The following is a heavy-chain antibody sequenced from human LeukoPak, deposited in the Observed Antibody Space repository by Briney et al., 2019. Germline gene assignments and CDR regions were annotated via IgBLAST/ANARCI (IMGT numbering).Heavy chain of an antibody. CDR2: ISYDGSNK. V-gene: IGHV3-30*18. Sequence: GGSLRLSCAASGFTFSSYGIHWVRQAPGKGLEGVAVISYDGSNKYYADSVKGRFTISRDNPKNTLYLQMNSLRAEDTAVYYCAKDLYRIVRVTRDTFDIWGQGTMVTV. CDR1: GFTFSSYG. CDR3: AKDLYRIVRVTRDTFDI. J-gene: IGHJ3*02. D-gene: IGHD1-26*01.